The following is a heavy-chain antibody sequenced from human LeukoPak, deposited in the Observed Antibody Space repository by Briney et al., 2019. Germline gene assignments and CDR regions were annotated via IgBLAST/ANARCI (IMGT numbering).Heavy chain of an antibody. CDR1: GFTVSSNY. CDR3: AREDCSSTSCQHYYGMDV. CDR2: IYSGGST. V-gene: IGHV3-53*01. D-gene: IGHD2-2*01. Sequence: GGSLRLSCAASGFTVSSNYMSWVRQAPGKGLEWVSVIYSGGSTYYADSVKGRFTISRDNSKNTLYLQMNSLRAEDTAVYYCAREDCSSTSCQHYYGMDVWGQGTTVTVSS. J-gene: IGHJ6*02.